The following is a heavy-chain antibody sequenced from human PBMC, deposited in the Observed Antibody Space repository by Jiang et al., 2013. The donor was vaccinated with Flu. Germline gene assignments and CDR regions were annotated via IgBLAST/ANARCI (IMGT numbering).Heavy chain of an antibody. J-gene: IGHJ4*02. V-gene: IGHV6-1*01. D-gene: IGHD3-22*01. Sequence: QTLSLTCAISGDSVSSNSAAWNWIRQSPSRGLEWLGRTYYRSKWYNDYAVSVKSRITINPDTSKNQFSLQLNSVTPEDTAVYYCAREYYDSSGLLVVVDYWAREPWSPSPQ. CDR2: TYYRSKWYN. CDR3: AREYYDSSGLLVVVDY. CDR1: GDSVSSNSAA.